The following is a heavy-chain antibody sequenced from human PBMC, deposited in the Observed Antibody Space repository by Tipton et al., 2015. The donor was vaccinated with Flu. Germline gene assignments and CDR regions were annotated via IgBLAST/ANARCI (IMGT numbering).Heavy chain of an antibody. D-gene: IGHD6-13*01. Sequence: SLRLSCAASGFTFSNYWMSWVRQGPGKGLEWVANINQDASEIYYVDSVKGRFTISRDDAKNSVFLQMNSLRAEDSAVYYCVSAIAAATSRWGQGTLVTVSS. J-gene: IGHJ4*02. V-gene: IGHV3-7*03. CDR2: INQDASEI. CDR3: VSAIAAATSR. CDR1: GFTFSNYW.